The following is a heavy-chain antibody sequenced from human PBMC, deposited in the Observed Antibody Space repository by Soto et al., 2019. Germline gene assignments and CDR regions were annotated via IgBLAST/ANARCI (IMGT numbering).Heavy chain of an antibody. D-gene: IGHD6-19*01. CDR1: GGSFSAYY. J-gene: IGHJ5*01. CDR3: AKGFSSGLYVDS. CDR2: INHSGGT. V-gene: IGHV4-34*01. Sequence: SSETLSLTCAVYGGSFSAYYWSWIRQPPGKGLEWIGEINHSGGTSYNPSLKSRVTISVDTSKSQFSLKLTSVTAADTGVYFCAKGFSSGLYVDSWGRGAQVTVSS.